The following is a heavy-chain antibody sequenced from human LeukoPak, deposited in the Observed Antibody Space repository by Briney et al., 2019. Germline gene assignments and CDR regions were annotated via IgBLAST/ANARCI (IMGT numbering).Heavy chain of an antibody. CDR2: INHSGST. V-gene: IGHV4-34*01. Sequence: SETLSLTCAVYGGSFSGYYWSWIRQPPGKGLEWIGEINHSGSTNYNPSLKSRVTISVDTSKNQFSLKLSSVTAADTAVYYCARRPSATGADFDYWGQGTLVTVSS. CDR1: GGSFSGYY. CDR3: ARRPSATGADFDY. J-gene: IGHJ4*02. D-gene: IGHD7-27*01.